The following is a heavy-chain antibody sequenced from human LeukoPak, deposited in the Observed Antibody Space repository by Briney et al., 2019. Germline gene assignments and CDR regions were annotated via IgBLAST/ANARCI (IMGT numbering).Heavy chain of an antibody. D-gene: IGHD6-19*01. CDR3: ARREQQWLVLYYYYYGMDV. CDR2: IKQDGSEK. J-gene: IGHJ6*02. Sequence: HAGGSLRLSCAASGFTFGSYWMSWVRQAPGKGLEWVANIKQDGSEKYYVDSVKGRFTISRDNAKNSLYLQMNSLRAEDTAVYYCARREQQWLVLYYYYYGMDVWGQGTTVTVSS. V-gene: IGHV3-7*01. CDR1: GFTFGSYW.